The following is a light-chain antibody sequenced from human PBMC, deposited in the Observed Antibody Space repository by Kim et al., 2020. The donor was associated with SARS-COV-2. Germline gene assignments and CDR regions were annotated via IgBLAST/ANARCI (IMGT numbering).Light chain of an antibody. CDR2: QDI. CDR1: TLGDRY. J-gene: IGLJ2*01. Sequence: SYELTQPPSVSVSPGQTASISCSGDTLGDRYACWYQQKPGQSPMLVIYQDIKRPSGIPERFSGSNSGNTATLTISGTQAMDKADYYCQTWDSSTVVFGGGTKLTVL. CDR3: QTWDSSTVV. V-gene: IGLV3-1*01.